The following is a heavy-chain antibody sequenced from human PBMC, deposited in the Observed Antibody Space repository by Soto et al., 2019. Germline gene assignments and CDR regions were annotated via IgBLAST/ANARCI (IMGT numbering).Heavy chain of an antibody. CDR3: ARDVGPTYHFAF. D-gene: IGHD1-26*01. V-gene: IGHV1-18*01. CDR1: GYTFTTYG. Sequence: ASVKVSCKASGYTFTTYGISWVRQAPGQGLEWMGWISAFNGDTNYAQKLQGRVTMTTDTSTSTAYMELRSLRADDTAVYYCARDVGPTYHFAFWAQGTQVTVS. J-gene: IGHJ4*02. CDR2: ISAFNGDT.